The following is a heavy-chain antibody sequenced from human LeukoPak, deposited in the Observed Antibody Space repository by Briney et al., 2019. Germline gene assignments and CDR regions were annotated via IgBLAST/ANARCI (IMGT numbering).Heavy chain of an antibody. CDR1: GFTFSSYS. V-gene: IGHV3-21*01. Sequence: GGSLRLSCAASGFTFSSYSMNWVRQAPGKGLEWVSSISSSSSYIYYADSVKGRFTISRDNAKNSLYLQMNSLRAEDTAVYYCAGDLFSGDCVFDYWGQGTLVTVSS. CDR3: AGDLFSGDCVFDY. J-gene: IGHJ4*02. CDR2: ISSSSSYI. D-gene: IGHD2-21*02.